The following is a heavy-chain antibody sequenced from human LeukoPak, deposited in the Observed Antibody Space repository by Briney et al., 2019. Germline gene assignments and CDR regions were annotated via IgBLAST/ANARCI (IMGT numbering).Heavy chain of an antibody. J-gene: IGHJ5*02. CDR2: ISSSGSTI. Sequence: PGGSLRLSCAASGFTFSDYYMSWIRQAPGKGLEWVSYISSSGSTIYYADSVKGRFTISRDNSKNTLFLQINSLRAEDTAIYYCAKGRQQLAFDPWGQGTLVTVSS. D-gene: IGHD6-13*01. CDR1: GFTFSDYY. V-gene: IGHV3-11*01. CDR3: AKGRQQLAFDP.